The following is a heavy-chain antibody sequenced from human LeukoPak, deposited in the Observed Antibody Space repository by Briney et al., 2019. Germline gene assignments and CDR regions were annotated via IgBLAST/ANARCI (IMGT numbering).Heavy chain of an antibody. CDR2: IYHSGST. D-gene: IGHD6-19*01. J-gene: IGHJ3*02. Sequence: PSGTLSLTCAVSGGSISSSNWWSWVRQPPGKGLEWIGEIYHSGSTNYNPSLKSRVTISVDKSKNQFSLKLSSVTAADTAVYYCARGPSSGWVWESDAFDIWGQGTMVTVSS. V-gene: IGHV4-4*02. CDR3: ARGPSSGWVWESDAFDI. CDR1: GGSISSSNW.